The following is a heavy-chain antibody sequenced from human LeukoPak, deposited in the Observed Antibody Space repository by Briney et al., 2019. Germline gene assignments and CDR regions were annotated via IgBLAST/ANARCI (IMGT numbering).Heavy chain of an antibody. CDR1: GFTFSVYS. D-gene: IGHD3-3*01. Sequence: GALRLSCAASGFTFSVYSMNWVRQAPGKGLVWVSHVKNDGSSTNYADSVRGRFTISRDNAKNTLYLEMNSLRVEDTALYYCARGNDYWSGYIDYWGQGALVTVSS. CDR2: VKNDGSST. CDR3: ARGNDYWSGYIDY. J-gene: IGHJ4*02. V-gene: IGHV3-74*01.